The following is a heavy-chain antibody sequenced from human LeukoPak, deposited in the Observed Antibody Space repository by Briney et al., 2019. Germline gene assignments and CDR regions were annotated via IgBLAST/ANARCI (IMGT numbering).Heavy chain of an antibody. D-gene: IGHD5-18*01. CDR2: IYYSGST. Sequence: SETLSLTCTVSGGSISSYYWNWIRQPPGKGLEWIGYIYYSGSTNYNPSLKSRVTISVDTSKNQFSLKLSSVTAADTAVYYCARVDGYSYGWGWFDPWGQGTLVTVSS. J-gene: IGHJ5*02. CDR3: ARVDGYSYGWGWFDP. CDR1: GGSISSYY. V-gene: IGHV4-59*01.